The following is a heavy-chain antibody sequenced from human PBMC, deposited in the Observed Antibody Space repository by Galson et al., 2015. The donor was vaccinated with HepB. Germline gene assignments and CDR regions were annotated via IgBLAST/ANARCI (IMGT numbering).Heavy chain of an antibody. Sequence: CAISGDSVPSNSAVWNWIRQSPSRGLEWLGRTYFRSKWRIDYAMSVKSRITISADTSDNQFSLLLRSVTPEDTAVYYCAYGSDVWGPGTTVIVSS. J-gene: IGHJ6*02. V-gene: IGHV6-1*01. CDR1: GDSVPSNSAV. CDR3: AYGSDV. CDR2: TYFRSKWRI.